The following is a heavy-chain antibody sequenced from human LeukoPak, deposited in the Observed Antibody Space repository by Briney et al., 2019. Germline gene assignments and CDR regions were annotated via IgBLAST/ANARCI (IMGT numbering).Heavy chain of an antibody. CDR1: GFTFDDYA. J-gene: IGHJ4*02. Sequence: GGSLRLSCAASGFTFDDYAMHWVRQAPGKGLEWVSAISGSGGSTYYADSVKGRFTISRDNSKNTLYLQMNSLRAEDTAVYYCAKDAPVNIVVVPAADSWGQGTLVTVSS. CDR2: ISGSGGST. D-gene: IGHD2-2*01. CDR3: AKDAPVNIVVVPAADS. V-gene: IGHV3-23*01.